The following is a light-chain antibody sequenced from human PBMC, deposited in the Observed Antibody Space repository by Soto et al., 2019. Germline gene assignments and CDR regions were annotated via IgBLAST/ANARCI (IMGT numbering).Light chain of an antibody. CDR3: CSYAGSYTFV. CDR2: DVS. CDR1: TSDLGAYNY. J-gene: IGLJ1*01. V-gene: IGLV2-11*01. Sequence: QSALTQPRSVSGSPGQSVTISCTGTTSDLGAYNYVSWYQQHPGKAPKLMIYDVSKRPSGVPDRFSGSKSGNTASLTISGLQAEYEADYYCCSYAGSYTFVFGTGTKVTVL.